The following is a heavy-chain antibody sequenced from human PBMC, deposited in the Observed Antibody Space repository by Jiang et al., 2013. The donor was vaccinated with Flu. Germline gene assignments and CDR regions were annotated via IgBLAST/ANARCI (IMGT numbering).Heavy chain of an antibody. CDR1: GSPSVAMA. Sequence: AASGSPSVAMAYDWVRQAPGKGLEWVAVISYDGSNEYYADSVKGRFTISRDNSKNTLYLQMNSLRAEDTAVYYCAKDLVVTGYYYGMDVWGQGTTVTVSS. CDR2: ISYDGSNE. D-gene: IGHD6-6*01. CDR3: AKDLVVTGYYYGMDV. J-gene: IGHJ6*02. V-gene: IGHV3-30*18.